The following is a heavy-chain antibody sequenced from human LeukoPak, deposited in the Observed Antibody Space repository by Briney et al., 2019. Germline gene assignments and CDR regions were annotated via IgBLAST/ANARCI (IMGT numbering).Heavy chain of an antibody. CDR2: VDPEDGDV. CDR1: GNTLTEFS. CDR3: AAISGRSSMWRDLWSFDY. V-gene: IGHV1-24*01. J-gene: IGHJ4*02. Sequence: REASVKVSCKVSGNTLTEFSMHWVRQTPGEGLEWMGGVDPEDGDVLYAQKFQGRVTMTEDTSTDTAYMELSSLRSDDTALYLCAAISGRSSMWRDLWSFDYWGRGTLVTVSS. D-gene: IGHD6-19*01.